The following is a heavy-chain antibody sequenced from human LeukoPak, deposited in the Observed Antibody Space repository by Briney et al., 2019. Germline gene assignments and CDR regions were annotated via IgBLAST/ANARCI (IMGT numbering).Heavy chain of an antibody. CDR3: ARTSLGELSLGQCFDY. Sequence: PSETLSLTCTVSGGSISSSSYYWGWIRQPPGKGLEWIGSIYYSGSTYYNPSLKSRVTISVDTSKNQFSLKLSSVTAADTAVYYCARTSLGELSLGQCFDYWGQGTLVTVSS. D-gene: IGHD3-16*02. CDR1: GGSISSSSYY. CDR2: IYYSGST. V-gene: IGHV4-39*01. J-gene: IGHJ4*02.